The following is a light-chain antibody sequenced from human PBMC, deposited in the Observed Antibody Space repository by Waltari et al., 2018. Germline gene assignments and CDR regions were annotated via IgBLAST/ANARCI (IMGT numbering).Light chain of an antibody. CDR1: PSVSRT. V-gene: IGKV3-20*01. CDR2: GAS. Sequence: EIVLTQSPGTLSMCPGERATRSCRASPSVSRTLAGYKQKPGQAPRLLIYGASTRATGIPDRFSGSGSGTDFSLTISRLEPEDFAVYYCQHYVRLPVTFGQGTKVEIK. CDR3: QHYVRLPVT. J-gene: IGKJ1*01.